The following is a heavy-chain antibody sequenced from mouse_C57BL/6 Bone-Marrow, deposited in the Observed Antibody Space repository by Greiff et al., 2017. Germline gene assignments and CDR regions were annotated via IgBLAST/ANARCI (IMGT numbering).Heavy chain of an antibody. D-gene: IGHD1-1*01. Sequence: QVQLQQSGPELVKPGASVKLSCKASGYTFTSYDINWVKQRPGQGLEWIGWIYPGDGSTKYNEKFKGKATLTVDTSSSTAYMELHSLTSEDSAVYFCARRAVVPYYYAMDYWGQGTSVTVSS. CDR2: IYPGDGST. CDR3: ARRAVVPYYYAMDY. CDR1: GYTFTSYD. J-gene: IGHJ4*01. V-gene: IGHV1-85*01.